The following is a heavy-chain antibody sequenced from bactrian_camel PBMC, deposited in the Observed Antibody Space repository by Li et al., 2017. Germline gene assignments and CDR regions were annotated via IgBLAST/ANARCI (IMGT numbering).Heavy chain of an antibody. CDR3: AARLGHGYCHHESMFGY. CDR1: RNNPRSYC. CDR2: IDRDGST. V-gene: IGHV3S53*01. D-gene: IGHD1*01. J-gene: IGHJ6*01. Sequence: VQLVESGGGSVQVGGSLRLSCAPSRNNPRSYCMGWFRQFPGKEREGVAAIDRDGSTTYDESVKGRFTISRDNDKKILYLQLNNLKPEDTAMYTCAARLGHGYCHHESMFGYWGQGTQVTVS.